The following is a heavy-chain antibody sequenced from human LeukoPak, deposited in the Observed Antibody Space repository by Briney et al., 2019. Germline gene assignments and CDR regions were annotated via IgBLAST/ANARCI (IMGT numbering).Heavy chain of an antibody. J-gene: IGHJ6*03. D-gene: IGHD1-7*01. CDR1: GHTFNGHY. V-gene: IGHV1-2*02. CDR3: ARDELGHYYYYMDI. Sequence: ASVKVSCKASGHTFNGHYMHWVRQAPGQGLEWMGWINPNSGGTNYAQKFQGRVTMTRDTSISTAYMELSRLRSDDTAVYYCARDELGHYYYYMDIWGKGTTVTVSS. CDR2: INPNSGGT.